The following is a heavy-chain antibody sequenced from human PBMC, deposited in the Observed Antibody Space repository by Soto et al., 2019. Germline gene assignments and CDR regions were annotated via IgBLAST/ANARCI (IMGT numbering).Heavy chain of an antibody. CDR2: IGIGSSTT. J-gene: IGHJ3*01. D-gene: IGHD3-22*01. Sequence: GGSLRLSCAASGFTFRNYGMNWVRQAPGKGLEWVSYIGIGSSTTYYAEFVKGRFTISRDNAKNSLYLQMNSLRAEDTAVYYFARDQLYYNDISGRPLNAFDVWGQGTMVTVSS. CDR1: GFTFRNYG. V-gene: IGHV3-48*01. CDR3: ARDQLYYNDISGRPLNAFDV.